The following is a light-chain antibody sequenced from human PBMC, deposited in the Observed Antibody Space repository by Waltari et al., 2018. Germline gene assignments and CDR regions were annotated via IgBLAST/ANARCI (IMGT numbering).Light chain of an antibody. CDR2: NDS. CDR3: QLWDGGSEQNV. J-gene: IGLJ6*01. V-gene: IGLV3-21*04. CDR1: NMGSKT. Sequence: SYVLTQAPSVAVVPGKTARITCGGDNMGSKTVHWYQQKPGQAPVLVINNDSDRPSGIPERFSGSNSGRTATLTISRVEAGDEADYYCQLWDGGSEQNVFGSGTKVTVL.